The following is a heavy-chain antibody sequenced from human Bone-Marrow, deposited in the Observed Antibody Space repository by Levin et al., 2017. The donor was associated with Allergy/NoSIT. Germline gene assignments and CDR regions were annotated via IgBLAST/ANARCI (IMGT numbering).Heavy chain of an antibody. CDR2: IYHSGST. CDR3: ARAVEDDYVWGRWVYMDV. D-gene: IGHD3-16*01. CDR1: GGSISSGGYS. Sequence: NSSETLSLTCAVSGGSISSGGYSWSWIRQPPGKGLEWIGYIYHSGSTYYNPSLKSRVTISVDRSKNQFSLKLSSVTAADTAVYYCARAVEDDYVWGRWVYMDVWGKGTTVTVSS. J-gene: IGHJ6*03. V-gene: IGHV4-30-2*01.